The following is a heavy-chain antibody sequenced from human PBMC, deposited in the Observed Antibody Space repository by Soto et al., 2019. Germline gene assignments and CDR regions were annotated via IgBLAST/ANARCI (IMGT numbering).Heavy chain of an antibody. V-gene: IGHV2-5*02. CDR3: AHSTRTIDAFDI. Sequence: QITLKESGPTLVKPTQTLTLTCTCSGFSLSTSGVGVGWIRQPPGKALEWLALIYWDDDKRYSPYLKSRLTITKDTSKNQVVLTMTNMDPVDTATYHCAHSTRTIDAFDIWGQGTMVTVSS. D-gene: IGHD2-15*01. CDR2: IYWDDDK. J-gene: IGHJ3*02. CDR1: GFSLSTSGVG.